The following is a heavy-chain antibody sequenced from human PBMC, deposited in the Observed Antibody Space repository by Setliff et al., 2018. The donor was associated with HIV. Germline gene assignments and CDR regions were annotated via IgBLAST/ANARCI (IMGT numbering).Heavy chain of an antibody. CDR3: ARGSDCDATACGDYYYMDV. D-gene: IGHD2-15*01. J-gene: IGHJ6*03. V-gene: IGHV4-4*07. Sequence: SETLSLTCTISGASISSYYWSWIRQPAGKGLEWLGRVYTSGSTNYNPSLKSRVTVSVNTSKNQFSLKVTSVTAADTAVYYCARGSDCDATACGDYYYMDVWGKGTTVTVSS. CDR2: VYTSGST. CDR1: GASISSYY.